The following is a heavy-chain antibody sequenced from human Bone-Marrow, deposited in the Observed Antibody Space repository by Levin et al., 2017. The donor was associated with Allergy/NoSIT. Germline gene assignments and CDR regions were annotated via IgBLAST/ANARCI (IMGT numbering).Heavy chain of an antibody. CDR3: AKERGTIRAPEKSFDY. J-gene: IGHJ4*02. V-gene: IGHV1-46*04. CDR2: IRPSDGRT. Sequence: ASVKVSCKASGDIFMNFYMHWVRQAPGQGLEWVGAIRPSDGRTWYAQTLRGRLTITRDMSTSTVFMDLSGLRSEDTAVYTCAKERGTIRAPEKSFDYWGQGTLVTVSS. CDR1: GDIFMNFY. D-gene: IGHD1-14*01.